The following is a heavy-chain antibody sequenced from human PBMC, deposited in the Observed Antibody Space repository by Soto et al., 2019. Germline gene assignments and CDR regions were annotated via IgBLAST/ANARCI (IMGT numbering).Heavy chain of an antibody. J-gene: IGHJ3*02. CDR1: GGTLSSYA. D-gene: IGHD4-17*01. Sequence: SVKVSCTASGGTLSSYAISWVRQAPGQGLDWMGGIIPIFGTANYAQKFQGRVTITADESTSTAYMELSSLRSEDTAVYYCASRPPGEDDYGDSPGAFDIWGQGTMVTVSS. V-gene: IGHV1-69*13. CDR2: IIPIFGTA. CDR3: ASRPPGEDDYGDSPGAFDI.